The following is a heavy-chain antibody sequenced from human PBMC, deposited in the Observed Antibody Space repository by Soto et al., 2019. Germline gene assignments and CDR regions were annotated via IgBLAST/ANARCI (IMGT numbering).Heavy chain of an antibody. Sequence: QVQLQESGPGLVKPSETLSLTCTVSGGSISSYYWSWIRQPPGKGLEWIGYVYYSGSTNYNPSRKSRVTISVDTSKNQFSLKLSSVTAADTAVYYCERGGGSPVYWGQGTLVTVSS. CDR1: GGSISSYY. D-gene: IGHD3-16*01. CDR3: ERGGGSPVY. V-gene: IGHV4-59*01. J-gene: IGHJ4*02. CDR2: VYYSGST.